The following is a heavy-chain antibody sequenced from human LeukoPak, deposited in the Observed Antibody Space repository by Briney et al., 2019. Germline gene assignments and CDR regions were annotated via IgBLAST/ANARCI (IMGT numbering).Heavy chain of an antibody. D-gene: IGHD1/OR15-1a*01. CDR3: AKDWFVTTDY. J-gene: IGHJ4*02. Sequence: GGCLRLSGAASGFPLSVAWMHGFRQVPGKGLMWVSRITTDATTPYADSVRGRFSISRDNATSTVYLQMNSLRVEDTAVYYCAKDWFVTTDYWGQGILVTVSS. CDR2: ITTDATT. V-gene: IGHV3-74*01. CDR1: GFPLSVAW.